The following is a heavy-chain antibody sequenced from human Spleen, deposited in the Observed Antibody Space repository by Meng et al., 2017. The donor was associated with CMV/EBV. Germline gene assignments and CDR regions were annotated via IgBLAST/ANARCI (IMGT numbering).Heavy chain of an antibody. Sequence: SETLSLTCTVSGASINSGTYYWGWIRQPPGKGLEWIASIYYDGSTSYNPSLKSRVTISVDTSKNQFSLKLSSVTAADTAVYYCARQGVSGSYYFDYWGQGTLVTVSS. J-gene: IGHJ4*02. CDR1: GASINSGTYY. D-gene: IGHD1-26*01. V-gene: IGHV4-39*01. CDR3: ARQGVSGSYYFDY. CDR2: IYYDGST.